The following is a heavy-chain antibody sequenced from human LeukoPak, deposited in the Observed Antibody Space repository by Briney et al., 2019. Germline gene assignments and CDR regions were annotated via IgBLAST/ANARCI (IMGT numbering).Heavy chain of an antibody. Sequence: QPGGSLRLSCAASGFTFSSYEMNWVRQAPGKGLEWVSYISSSGSTIHYADSVKGRFTISRDNAKNSLYLQMNSLRAEDTAVYYCARENWELLSYWGQGTLVTVSS. CDR1: GFTFSSYE. CDR3: ARENWELLSY. D-gene: IGHD1-26*01. J-gene: IGHJ4*02. V-gene: IGHV3-48*03. CDR2: ISSSGSTI.